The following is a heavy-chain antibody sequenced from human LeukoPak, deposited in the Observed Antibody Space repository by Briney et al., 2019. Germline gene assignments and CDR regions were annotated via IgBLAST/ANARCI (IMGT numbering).Heavy chain of an antibody. J-gene: IGHJ4*02. CDR3: ARAGVDIVAQYY. CDR1: GYTFTSYY. V-gene: IGHV1-2*02. D-gene: IGHD5-12*01. CDR2: INPNSGGT. Sequence: ASVKVSCKASGYTFTSYYMHWVRQAPGQGLEWMGWINPNSGGTNYAQKFQGRVTMTRDTSISTAYMELSRLRSDDTAVYYCARAGVDIVAQYYWGQGTLVTVSS.